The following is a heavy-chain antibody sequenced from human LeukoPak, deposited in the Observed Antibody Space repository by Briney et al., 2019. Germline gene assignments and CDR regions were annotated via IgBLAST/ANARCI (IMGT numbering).Heavy chain of an antibody. CDR3: ARESDRSGWDY. CDR1: GYTFTSYG. D-gene: IGHD3-22*01. J-gene: IGHJ4*02. CDR2: ISAYNGNT. V-gene: IGHV1-18*01. Sequence: ASVKVSCKASGYTFTSYGISWVRQAPGQGLEWMGWISAYNGNTNYAQKLQGRVTLTTDTSTSTAYMELSSLRSEDTAVYYCARESDRSGWDYWGQGTLVTVSS.